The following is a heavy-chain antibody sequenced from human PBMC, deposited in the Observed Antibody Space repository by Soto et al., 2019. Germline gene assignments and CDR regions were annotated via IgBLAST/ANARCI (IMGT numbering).Heavy chain of an antibody. Sequence: SQSLSLTCDISGDSVSSSSAAWKWIRQSPSRGLEWLGRTYYRSKWIHEYTVSMESRITINPDTSKNQFSLHIYSVTPEDTAMYYCAGVVWFRGMDVWGRGXPVTVSS. V-gene: IGHV6-1*01. J-gene: IGHJ6*02. CDR2: TYYRSKWIH. CDR1: GDSVSSSSAA. CDR3: AGVVWFRGMDV. D-gene: IGHD3-16*01.